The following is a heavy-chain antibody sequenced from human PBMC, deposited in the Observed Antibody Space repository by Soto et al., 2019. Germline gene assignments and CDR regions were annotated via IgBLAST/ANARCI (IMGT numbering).Heavy chain of an antibody. Sequence: SVKVSCKASGGTFSSYAISWVRQAPGQGLEWMGGIIPIFGTANYAQKFQGRVTITADKSTSTAYMELSSLRSEDTAVYYCARERLVEMATIRAFDIWGQGAMVTVSS. D-gene: IGHD5-12*01. V-gene: IGHV1-69*06. J-gene: IGHJ3*02. CDR2: IIPIFGTA. CDR1: GGTFSSYA. CDR3: ARERLVEMATIRAFDI.